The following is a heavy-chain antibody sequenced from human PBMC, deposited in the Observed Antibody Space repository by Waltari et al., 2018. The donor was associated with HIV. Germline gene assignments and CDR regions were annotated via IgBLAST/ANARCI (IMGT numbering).Heavy chain of an antibody. CDR1: GFSVTNYW. J-gene: IGHJ4*02. CDR2: INIDGRTI. Sequence: EVQLVQSGGGLIKPGGSLRLSCAASGFSVTNYWMHWVRQSPGKGLVWVSRINIDGRTIDYADSVKGRFTISRDSAKNTLSLQMNSLREEDTAVYYCSRDTFGEYDFWGRGALVTVSS. V-gene: IGHV3-74*01. CDR3: SRDTFGEYDF. D-gene: IGHD3-3*01.